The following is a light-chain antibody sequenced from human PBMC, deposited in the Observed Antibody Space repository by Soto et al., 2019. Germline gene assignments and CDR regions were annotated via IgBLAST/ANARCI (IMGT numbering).Light chain of an antibody. Sequence: QSVLKQPPSVSAAPGQKVTISCSGSSSNIGNNYVSWYQQLPGTAPNLLIYDNNKRPSGIPDRFSGSKSGTSATLGITGLQTGDEADYYCGTWDSSLSAVVFGGGTKLTVL. V-gene: IGLV1-51*01. J-gene: IGLJ2*01. CDR1: SSNIGNNY. CDR2: DNN. CDR3: GTWDSSLSAVV.